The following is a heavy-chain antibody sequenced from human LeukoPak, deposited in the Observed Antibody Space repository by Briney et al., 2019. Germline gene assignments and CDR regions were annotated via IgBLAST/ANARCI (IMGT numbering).Heavy chain of an antibody. J-gene: IGHJ5*02. V-gene: IGHV3-48*02. D-gene: IGHD4-17*01. Sequence: GGSLRLSCAASGFTFSSFSMNWVRQALGEGLEWVSYISFGSSSIHYADSVKGRFTISRDNAKNSVYLQMNSLRDEDTAVYYCARVNNYGADPWGQGTLVTVSS. CDR3: ARVNNYGADP. CDR1: GFTFSSFS. CDR2: ISFGSSSI.